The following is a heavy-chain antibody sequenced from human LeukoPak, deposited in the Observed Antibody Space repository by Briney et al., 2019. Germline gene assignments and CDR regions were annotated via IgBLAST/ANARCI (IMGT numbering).Heavy chain of an antibody. Sequence: SETLSLTCTVSGDSISDSSYYWGWIRQPPGKGLQWVVSIYYSGRTSYNPSLKSRLTISVDTSKNPVSLKLSSVPAPAPSVYSCVRHTGDCGSTTCHPNYFQDWGQGTLVTVSS. J-gene: IGHJ1*01. CDR1: GDSISDSSYY. V-gene: IGHV4-39*01. D-gene: IGHD2-2*01. CDR3: VRHTGDCGSTTCHPNYFQD. CDR2: IYYSGRT.